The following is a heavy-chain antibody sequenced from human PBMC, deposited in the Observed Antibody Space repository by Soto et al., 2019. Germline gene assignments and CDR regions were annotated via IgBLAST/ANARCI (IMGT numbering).Heavy chain of an antibody. J-gene: IGHJ6*02. Sequence: PSETLSLTCTVSGGSISSGGYYWSWIRQHPGKGLEWIGYIYYSGSTYYNPSLKSRVTISVDTSKNQFSLKLSSVTAADTAVYYCARDSTPGAAIFGVVIIRNYYYYGMDVWGQGTTVTVSS. CDR1: GGSISSGGYY. D-gene: IGHD3-3*01. CDR2: IYYSGST. CDR3: ARDSTPGAAIFGVVIIRNYYYYGMDV. V-gene: IGHV4-31*03.